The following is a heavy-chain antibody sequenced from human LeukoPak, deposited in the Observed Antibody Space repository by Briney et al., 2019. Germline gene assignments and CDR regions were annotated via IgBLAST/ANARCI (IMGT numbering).Heavy chain of an antibody. CDR1: GYTFTGYY. CDR3: AREWGYSYGALDY. CDR2: INPNSGGT. D-gene: IGHD5-18*01. V-gene: IGHV1-2*02. J-gene: IGHJ4*02. Sequence: ASVKVSCKASGYTFTGYYMHWVRQAPGQGLEWMGWINPNSGGTNYAQKFQGRVTMTRDTSISTAYMELSRLRSDDTAVYYCAREWGYSYGALDYWGQGTLVTVSS.